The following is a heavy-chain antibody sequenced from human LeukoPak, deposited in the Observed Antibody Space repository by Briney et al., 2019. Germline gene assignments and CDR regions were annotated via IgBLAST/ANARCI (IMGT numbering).Heavy chain of an antibody. Sequence: GGSLRLSCAASGFTFSSYAMHWVRQAPGKGLEWVAVISYDGSNKYYADSVKGRFTISRDNSKNTLYLQMNSLRAEDTAVYYCARGWRRNYGDDGWFDPWGQGTLVTVSS. J-gene: IGHJ5*02. D-gene: IGHD4-17*01. CDR1: GFTFSSYA. CDR3: ARGWRRNYGDDGWFDP. CDR2: ISYDGSNK. V-gene: IGHV3-30-3*01.